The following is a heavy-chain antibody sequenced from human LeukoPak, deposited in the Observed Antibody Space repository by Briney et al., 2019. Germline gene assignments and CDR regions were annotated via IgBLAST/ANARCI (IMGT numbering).Heavy chain of an antibody. V-gene: IGHV4-39*07. CDR2: IYHSGST. CDR3: ARVSSGATTVDY. D-gene: IGHD1-26*01. CDR1: GGSISSNSHY. J-gene: IGHJ4*02. Sequence: SETLSLTCTVSGGSISSNSHYWAWIRQPPGKGLEWIGEIYHSGSTNYNPSLESRVTISVDKSKNQFSLKLSSVTAADTAVYYCARVSSGATTVDYWGQGTLVTVSS.